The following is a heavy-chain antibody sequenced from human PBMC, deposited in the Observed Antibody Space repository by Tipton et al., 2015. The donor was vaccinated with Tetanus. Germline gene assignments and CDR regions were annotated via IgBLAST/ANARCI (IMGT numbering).Heavy chain of an antibody. CDR2: IYPGDSDT. V-gene: IGHV5-51*01. Sequence: MQLVQSGAEVKKPGESLKISCKGSGYSFTSYWIGCVRQMSGKGLEWIGIIYPGDSDTRYSPSFQGQVTISADKSISTAYLQWSSLKASDTAMYYCARPAYCGGDCYGAPSDYWGQGTLVTVSS. CDR1: GYSFTSYW. D-gene: IGHD2-21*02. J-gene: IGHJ4*02. CDR3: ARPAYCGGDCYGAPSDY.